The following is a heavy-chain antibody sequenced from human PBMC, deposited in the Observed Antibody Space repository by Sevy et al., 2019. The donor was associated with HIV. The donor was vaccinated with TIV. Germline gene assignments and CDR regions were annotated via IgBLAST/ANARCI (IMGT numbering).Heavy chain of an antibody. V-gene: IGHV1-2*02. J-gene: IGHJ6*02. CDR1: GYTFTGYY. CDR3: ARATHTSSSLRGYYDYDVMDV. Sequence: ASVKVSCKASGYTFTGYYMHWVRLAPGQGLEWMGWINPNSGGTNYEQKFQGRVTMTRDTSITTAYMELSRLRSDDTAVYYCARATHTSSSLRGYYDYDVMDVWGQGTTVTVSS. D-gene: IGHD6-6*01. CDR2: INPNSGGT.